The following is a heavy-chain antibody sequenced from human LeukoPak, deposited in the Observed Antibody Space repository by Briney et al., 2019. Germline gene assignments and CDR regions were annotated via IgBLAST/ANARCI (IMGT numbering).Heavy chain of an antibody. CDR3: AKDGYGGNSGMIDY. CDR2: ISGSGGST. CDR1: GFTFSSYA. Sequence: PGGSLRLSCAASGFTFSSYAMSWVRQAPGKGLEWVSAISGSGGSTYYADSVKGRFTISRDSSKNTLYLQMNSLRAEDTAVYYCAKDGYGGNSGMIDYWGQGTLVTVSS. J-gene: IGHJ4*02. V-gene: IGHV3-23*01. D-gene: IGHD4-23*01.